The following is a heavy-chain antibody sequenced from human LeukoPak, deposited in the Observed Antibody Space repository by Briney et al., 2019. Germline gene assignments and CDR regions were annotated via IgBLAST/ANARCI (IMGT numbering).Heavy chain of an antibody. Sequence: ASVKVSCKASGYTFTGYYMHWVRQAPGQGLEWMGWINPNSGGTNYAQKFQGWVTMTRDTSISTAYMELSRLRSDDTAVYYCARGTTIGGSRYFDYWGQGTLVTVSS. J-gene: IGHJ4*02. CDR2: INPNSGGT. V-gene: IGHV1-2*04. CDR1: GYTFTGYY. D-gene: IGHD3-10*01. CDR3: ARGTTIGGSRYFDY.